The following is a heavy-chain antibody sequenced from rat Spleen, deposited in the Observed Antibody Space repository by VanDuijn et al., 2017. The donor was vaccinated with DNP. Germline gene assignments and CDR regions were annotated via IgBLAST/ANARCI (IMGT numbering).Heavy chain of an antibody. D-gene: IGHD4-2*01. J-gene: IGHJ3*01. CDR1: GFTFSNYD. V-gene: IGHV5S13*01. Sequence: EVQLVESGGGLVQPGRSLQLSCAASGFTFSNYDMAWVRQAPTKGLEWVASISASGGSTYYRDSVKGRFTVSRDNAKNTLYLQMDSLRSEDTATYYCANWNWFAYWGQGTLVTVSS. CDR2: ISASGGST. CDR3: ANWNWFAY.